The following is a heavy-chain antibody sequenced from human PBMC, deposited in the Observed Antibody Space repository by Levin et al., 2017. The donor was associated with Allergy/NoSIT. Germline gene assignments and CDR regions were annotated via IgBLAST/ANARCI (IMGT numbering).Heavy chain of an antibody. CDR2: INGRGDNT. V-gene: IGHV3-23*01. Sequence: GESLKISCAASGFTFIANAMRWVRQVPGKGLEWVSYINGRGDNTYYADSVRGRFTISRDNSKNTVYLQMNSLRVEDTAVYYCVKGYDDSDFFRWGQGSLVTVSS. J-gene: IGHJ4*02. CDR3: VKGYDDSDFFR. D-gene: IGHD3-22*01. CDR1: GFTFIANA.